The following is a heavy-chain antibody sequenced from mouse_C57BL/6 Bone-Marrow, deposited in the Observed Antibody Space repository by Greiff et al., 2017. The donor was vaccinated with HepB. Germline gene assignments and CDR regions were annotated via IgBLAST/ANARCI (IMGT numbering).Heavy chain of an antibody. CDR2: ISNLAYSI. J-gene: IGHJ1*03. Sequence: EVKLVESGGGLVQPGGSLKLSCAASGFTFSDYGMAWVRQAPRKGPEWVAFISNLAYSIYYADTVTGRVTISRENAKNTLYLEMSSLRSEDTAMYYCARQRPWYFDVWGTGTTVTVSS. CDR3: ARQRPWYFDV. V-gene: IGHV5-15*01. CDR1: GFTFSDYG.